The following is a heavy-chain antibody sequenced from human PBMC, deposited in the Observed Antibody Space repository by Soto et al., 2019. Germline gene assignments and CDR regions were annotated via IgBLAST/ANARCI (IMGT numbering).Heavy chain of an antibody. D-gene: IGHD4-17*01. V-gene: IGHV3-23*01. CDR3: SRDPNGDYVGAFDF. CDR2: ISGSGLT. J-gene: IGHJ3*01. Sequence: GSLRLSCAASVFTFSNYALTWVRQAPGKGLEWVSSISGSGLTQYADSAKGRFTISRDNSKSTLYLQMNSLRAEDTAVYFCSRDPNGDYVGAFDFWGQGTVVTVSS. CDR1: VFTFSNYA.